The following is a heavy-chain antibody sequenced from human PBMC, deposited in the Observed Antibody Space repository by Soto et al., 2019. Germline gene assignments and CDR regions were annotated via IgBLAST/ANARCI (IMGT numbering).Heavy chain of an antibody. CDR3: ARQVPAAIRLGWFDP. J-gene: IGHJ5*02. V-gene: IGHV4-39*01. D-gene: IGHD2-2*02. CDR2: IYYSGST. Sequence: ETLSLTCTVSGGSISRSSYYWGWIRQPPGKGLEWIGSIYYSGSTYYRPSLKSRVTISVDTSKNQFSLKLSSVTAADTAVYYCARQVPAAIRLGWFDPWGQGTLVTVSS. CDR1: GGSISRSSYY.